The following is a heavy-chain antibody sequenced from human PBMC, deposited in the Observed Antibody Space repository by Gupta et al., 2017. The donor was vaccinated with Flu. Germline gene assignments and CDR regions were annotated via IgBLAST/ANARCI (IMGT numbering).Heavy chain of an antibody. D-gene: IGHD4-17*01. CDR1: GFTFRSSA. CDR3: AKRGWTTVVTEDWYFDL. Sequence: EVQLLESGGGLVQPGGSLRLSCAASGFTFRSSARGWVRQGPGKGLEWVSAISGSGGSTYYADSVKGRFTISRDNAKNTLYLQMNSLRAEDTAVYYCAKRGWTTVVTEDWYFDLWGRGTLVTVSS. V-gene: IGHV3-23*01. CDR2: ISGSGGST. J-gene: IGHJ2*01.